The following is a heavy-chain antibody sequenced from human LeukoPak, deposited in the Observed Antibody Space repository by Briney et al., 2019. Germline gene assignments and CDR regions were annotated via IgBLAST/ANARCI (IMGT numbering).Heavy chain of an antibody. CDR2: ISAYNGNT. CDR3: AKDRYSSGWYPGPYYYYYGMDV. J-gene: IGHJ6*04. V-gene: IGHV1-18*04. D-gene: IGHD6-19*01. Sequence: ASVKVSCKASGYTFTSYGISWVRQAPGQGLEWMGWISAYNGNTNYAQKLQGRVTMTTDTSTSTAYMELRSLRSDDTAVYYCAKDRYSSGWYPGPYYYYYGMDVWGKGTTVTVSS. CDR1: GYTFTSYG.